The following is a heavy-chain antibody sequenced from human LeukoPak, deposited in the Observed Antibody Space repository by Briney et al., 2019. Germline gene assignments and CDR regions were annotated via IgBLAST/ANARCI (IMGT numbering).Heavy chain of an antibody. CDR3: AKDLLGRETYYFDY. J-gene: IGHJ4*02. Sequence: GGSLRLSCAASGFTFSSYAMSWVRQAPGKGLEWVSAIGGSGGSTYYADSVKGRFTISRDNSKNTLYLQMNSLRAEDTAVYYCAKDLLGRETYYFDYWGQGTLVTVSS. D-gene: IGHD3-10*01. V-gene: IGHV3-23*01. CDR1: GFTFSSYA. CDR2: IGGSGGST.